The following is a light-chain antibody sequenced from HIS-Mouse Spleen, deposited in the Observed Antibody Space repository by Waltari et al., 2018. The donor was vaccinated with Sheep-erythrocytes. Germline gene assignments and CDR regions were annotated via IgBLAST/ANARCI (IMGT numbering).Light chain of an antibody. CDR3: QQYDNLPLT. CDR2: DAS. J-gene: IGKJ4*01. CDR1: QVISNY. V-gene: IGKV1-33*01. Sequence: DIQMTQSPSSLSASVGDRVTITCQASQVISNYLNWYQQKPGKAPKLLIYDASNLETGVPSRFSGSGSGTDFTCTISSLQPEDIATYYCQQYDNLPLTFGGGTKVEIK.